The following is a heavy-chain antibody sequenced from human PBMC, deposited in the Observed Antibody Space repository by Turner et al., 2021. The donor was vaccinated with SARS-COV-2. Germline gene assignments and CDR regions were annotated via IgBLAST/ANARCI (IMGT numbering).Heavy chain of an antibody. J-gene: IGHJ5*02. D-gene: IGHD3-22*01. V-gene: IGHV1-69*01. CDR1: GGPFSSYA. CDR3: ARARGVDYYDSSGQRFDP. CDR2: IIPIFGTA. Sequence: QVQLVQSGAEVKKPGSSVKVYCKASGGPFSSYAISWVRQAPGQGLEWMGGIIPIFGTANYAQKFQGRVTITADEAARTAYMELSSLRSEDTAVYYCARARGVDYYDSSGQRFDPWGQGTLVTVSS.